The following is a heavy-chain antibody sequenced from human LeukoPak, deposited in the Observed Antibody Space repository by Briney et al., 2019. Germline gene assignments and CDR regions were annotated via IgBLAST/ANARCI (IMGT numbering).Heavy chain of an antibody. J-gene: IGHJ4*02. CDR1: GGSVSSGGFY. D-gene: IGHD4-17*01. CDR3: ARVAHGGDYEVD. CDR2: IYSSGST. V-gene: IGHV4-61*08. Sequence: PSETLSLTCGVSGGSVSSGGFYWSWIRQPPKRGLEWIGYIYSSGSTNYNPSLKSRVTISVDTSKNQFSLKLNSVTTADTAVYYCARVAHGGDYEVDWGQGTLVTVSS.